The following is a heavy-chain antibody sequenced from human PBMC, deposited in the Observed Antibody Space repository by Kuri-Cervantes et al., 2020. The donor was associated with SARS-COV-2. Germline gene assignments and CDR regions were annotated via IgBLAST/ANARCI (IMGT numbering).Heavy chain of an antibody. Sequence: GSLRLSCAVSGYSISSGYYWGWIRQPPGKGLEWIGSIYHSGSTYYNPSLKSRVTISVDTSKNQFSLKLSSVTAADTAVYYCARDKSTIFGVVTLNWFDPWGQGTLVTVSS. CDR3: ARDKSTIFGVVTLNWFDP. CDR1: GYSISSGYY. V-gene: IGHV4-38-2*02. J-gene: IGHJ5*02. D-gene: IGHD3-3*01. CDR2: IYHSGST.